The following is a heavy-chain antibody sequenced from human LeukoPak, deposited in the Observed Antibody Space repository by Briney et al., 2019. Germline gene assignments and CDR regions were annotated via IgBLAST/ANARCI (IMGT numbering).Heavy chain of an antibody. D-gene: IGHD6-19*01. Sequence: ASVKVSCKASGGTFSSYAISWVRQAPGQGLEWMGRINPNSGGTNYAQKFQGMVTMTRDTSLSTAYMEMSRLRYADTAVYYCARGGQWLVLSIVLVQNANFDYWGQGTLVTVSS. V-gene: IGHV1-2*06. J-gene: IGHJ4*02. CDR1: GGTFSSYA. CDR2: INPNSGGT. CDR3: ARGGQWLVLSIVLVQNANFDY.